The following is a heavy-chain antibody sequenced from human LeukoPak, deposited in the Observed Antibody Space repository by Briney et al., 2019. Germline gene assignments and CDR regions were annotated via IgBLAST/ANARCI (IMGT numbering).Heavy chain of an antibody. V-gene: IGHV4-31*03. CDR3: ARAAQNWNNAPYFDF. J-gene: IGHJ4*02. CDR2: IYYSGTT. D-gene: IGHD1/OR15-1a*01. Sequence: SETLSLTCTVSGGSVSSGDYYWSWIRQHPGKGLEWIGYIYYSGTTYYNPSLKSRLTISLDASKNQFSLKLSSVTAADTAVYYCARAAQNWNNAPYFDFWGQETLVTVSS. CDR1: GGSVSSGDYY.